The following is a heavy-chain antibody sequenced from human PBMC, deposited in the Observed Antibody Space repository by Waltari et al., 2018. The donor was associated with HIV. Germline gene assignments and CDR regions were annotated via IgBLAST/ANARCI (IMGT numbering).Heavy chain of an antibody. D-gene: IGHD3-22*01. CDR1: GFTFLSLW. V-gene: IGHV3-74*01. CDR2: INSDGSST. Sequence: EVQLVESGGGSVQPGGSLGPSCAVSGFTFLSLWMHWARQAPGRGLVWVSRINSDGSSTSYADSVKGRFTISRDNAKNTLYLQMNSLRAEDTAVYYCARGLTQRGYDSRHAFDIWGQGTMVTVSS. J-gene: IGHJ3*02. CDR3: ARGLTQRGYDSRHAFDI.